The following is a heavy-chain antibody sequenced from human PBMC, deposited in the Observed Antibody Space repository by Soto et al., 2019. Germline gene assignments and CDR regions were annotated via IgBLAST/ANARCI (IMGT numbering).Heavy chain of an antibody. D-gene: IGHD3-3*01. CDR1: GGSISSSNW. J-gene: IGHJ6*02. V-gene: IGHV4-4*02. CDR3: ARDRRITIFGVVIITPKAPSYYYGMDV. Sequence: PSETLSLTCAVSGGSISSSNWWSWVRQPPGKGLEWIGEIYHSGSTNYNPSLKSRVTISVDKSKNQFSLKLSSVTAADTAVYYCARDRRITIFGVVIITPKAPSYYYGMDVWGQGTTVTAP. CDR2: IYHSGST.